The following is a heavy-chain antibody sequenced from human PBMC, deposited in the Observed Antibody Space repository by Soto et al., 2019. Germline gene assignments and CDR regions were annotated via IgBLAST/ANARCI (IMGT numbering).Heavy chain of an antibody. Sequence: GASVKVSFKAAGGAFSDYAFSWVLQAPGQGLEWMGIIYPGDSDTKYSPSFQGQVTISADKSTNTAYLQWSSLKASDTAMYFCARLNDYYYGMDVWGQGTTVTVSS. CDR1: GGAFSDYA. V-gene: IGHV5-51*01. CDR3: ARLNDYYYGMDV. CDR2: IYPGDSDT. J-gene: IGHJ6*02.